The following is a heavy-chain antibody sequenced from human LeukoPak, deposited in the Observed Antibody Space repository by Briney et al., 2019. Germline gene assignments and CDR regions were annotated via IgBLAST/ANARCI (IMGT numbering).Heavy chain of an antibody. V-gene: IGHV1-69*05. CDR1: GGTFSSYA. D-gene: IGHD2-2*01. Sequence: GASVKVSCKASGGTFSSYAISWVRQAPGQGLEWMGEIIPIFGTANYAQKFQGRVTITTDESTSTAYMELSSLRSEDTAVYYCASTYCSSTSCYPYWGQGTLVTVSS. CDR2: IIPIFGTA. CDR3: ASTYCSSTSCYPY. J-gene: IGHJ4*02.